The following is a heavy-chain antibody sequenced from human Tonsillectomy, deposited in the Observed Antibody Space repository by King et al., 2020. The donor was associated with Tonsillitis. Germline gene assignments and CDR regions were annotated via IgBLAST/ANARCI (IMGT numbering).Heavy chain of an antibody. CDR3: ARVSGDYEILTGFAY. Sequence: QLVQSGAEVKKPGASVKVSCKASGYTFTSYGISWVRQAPGQGLEWMGWISTYNGKTNYAQKFQGRVTMTTDTSKSTAYMELKSLRADDTAVYYCARVSGDYEILTGFAYWGQGTLVTVSS. J-gene: IGHJ4*02. CDR2: ISTYNGKT. D-gene: IGHD3-9*01. V-gene: IGHV1-18*04. CDR1: GYTFTSYG.